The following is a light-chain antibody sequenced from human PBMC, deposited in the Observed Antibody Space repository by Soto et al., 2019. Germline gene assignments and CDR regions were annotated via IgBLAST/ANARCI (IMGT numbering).Light chain of an antibody. J-gene: IGLJ1*01. V-gene: IGLV1-44*01. CDR3: AVWDDSLYA. CDR1: SSNIGKNT. CDR2: SNT. Sequence: QSVLTQPPSASGTPGQTVTISCSGSSSNIGKNTVNWYQHLPGTAPKLLIYSNTQRPLGVPVRFSGSKSGTSASLAISGLQSDDEADYYCAVWDDSLYAFGSGTKVTVL.